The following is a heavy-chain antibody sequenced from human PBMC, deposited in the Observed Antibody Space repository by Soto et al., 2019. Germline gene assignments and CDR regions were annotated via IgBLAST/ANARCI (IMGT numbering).Heavy chain of an antibody. V-gene: IGHV1-24*01. D-gene: IGHD3-10*01. CDR3: ATVMVRGVIVGFDY. Sequence: ASVKVSCKVSGYTLTELSMHWVRQAPGKGLEWMGGFDPEDGETIYAQKFQGRVTMTEDTSTDTAYMELSSLRSEGTAVYYCATVMVRGVIVGFDYWGQGTLVTVSS. CDR2: FDPEDGET. J-gene: IGHJ4*02. CDR1: GYTLTELS.